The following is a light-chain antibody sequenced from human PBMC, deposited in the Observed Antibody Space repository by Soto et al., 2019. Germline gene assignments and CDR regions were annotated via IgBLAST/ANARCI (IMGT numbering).Light chain of an antibody. Sequence: EIEMTQSPATLSLAPGERVTLSCRASQSVTVNSLAWYQQKPGQAPRLLIYAASTRAAAVPDRFTGSGSGTDFALTISRLEPEDFGVYYCQQYGDSPLTSGPGTKVDIK. CDR1: QSVTVNS. J-gene: IGKJ3*01. V-gene: IGKV3-20*01. CDR2: AAS. CDR3: QQYGDSPLT.